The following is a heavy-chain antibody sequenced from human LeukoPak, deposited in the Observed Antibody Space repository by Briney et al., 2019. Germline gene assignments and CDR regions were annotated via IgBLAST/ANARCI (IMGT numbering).Heavy chain of an antibody. J-gene: IGHJ6*03. V-gene: IGHV4-34*01. CDR1: GASFSGYY. CDR2: INHSGST. CDR3: AGSYYYDSSGYYRYYYYYMDV. Sequence: SETLSLTCAVYGASFSGYYWSWIRQPPGKGLEWIGEINHSGSTNYNPSLKSRVTISVDTSKNQFSLKLSSVTAADTAVYYCAGSYYYDSSGYYRYYYYYMDVWGKGTTVTISS. D-gene: IGHD3-22*01.